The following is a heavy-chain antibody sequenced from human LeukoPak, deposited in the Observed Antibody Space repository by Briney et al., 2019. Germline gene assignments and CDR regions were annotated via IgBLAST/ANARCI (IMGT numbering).Heavy chain of an antibody. D-gene: IGHD1-7*01. Sequence: PPETLSLTCSVSGGPISRGAYYWSWIRQLPGKGLEWIVYIFSSGSTSYNPSLRSRVTVSFDTSKNQFFLNLSSVTAADTAIYYCAREAWAGTLSGWFDTWGQGTLVTVSS. CDR2: IFSSGST. CDR1: GGPISRGAYY. V-gene: IGHV4-31*03. CDR3: AREAWAGTLSGWFDT. J-gene: IGHJ5*02.